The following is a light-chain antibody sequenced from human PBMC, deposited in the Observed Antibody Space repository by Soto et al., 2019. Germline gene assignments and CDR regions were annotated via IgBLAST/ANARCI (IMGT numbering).Light chain of an antibody. CDR1: SGSIASNY. CDR3: QYYDSSAYVV. Sequence: NFMLTQPHSVSESPGKTVTISCTRSSGSIASNYVQWYQQRPGSAPTTVIYEDNQRPSGVPDRFSGSIDSSSNSASLTISGLKTEDEADYDCQYYDSSAYVVFGGGTTLTVL. J-gene: IGLJ2*01. CDR2: EDN. V-gene: IGLV6-57*03.